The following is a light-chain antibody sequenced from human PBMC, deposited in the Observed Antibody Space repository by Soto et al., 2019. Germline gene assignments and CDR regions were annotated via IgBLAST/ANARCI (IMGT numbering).Light chain of an antibody. Sequence: DIVLTQSPYTLSLSPGERATLSCRASQSVSSSYLAWYQQKPGQAPRLLIYGASSRATGIPDRFSGSGSGTDFTLTISRLETEDFAVYYCQQYGSSRTFGQGTKVDIK. J-gene: IGKJ1*01. V-gene: IGKV3-20*01. CDR2: GAS. CDR1: QSVSSSY. CDR3: QQYGSSRT.